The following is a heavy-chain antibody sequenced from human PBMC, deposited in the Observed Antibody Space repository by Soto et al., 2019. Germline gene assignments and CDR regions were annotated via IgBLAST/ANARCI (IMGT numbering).Heavy chain of an antibody. CDR2: IIPIFGTA. CDR1: GGTFSSYA. V-gene: IGHV1-69*13. J-gene: IGHJ6*02. D-gene: IGHD3-9*01. CDR3: ARGDYDILNGYYYYYGMDV. Sequence: ASVKVSCKASGGTFSSYAISWVRQAPGQGLEWMGGIIPIFGTANYAQKFQGRVTITADESTSTAYMELSSLRAEDTAVYYCARGDYDILNGYYYYYGMDVWGQGTTVTVSS.